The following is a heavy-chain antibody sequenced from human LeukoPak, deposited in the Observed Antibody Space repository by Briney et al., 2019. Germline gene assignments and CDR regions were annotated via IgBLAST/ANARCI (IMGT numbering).Heavy chain of an antibody. CDR2: INPNSGGT. J-gene: IGHJ4*02. Sequence: GASVKVSCKASGFTFTGYYMHWVRQAPGQGLEWMGWINPNSGGTNYAQKFQVRVTMTRDTSITTAYMELTSLRSDDTAVYSCARDLVRITIFGVPSLFDYWGQGTLVTVSS. V-gene: IGHV1-2*02. CDR1: GFTFTGYY. D-gene: IGHD3-3*01. CDR3: ARDLVRITIFGVPSLFDY.